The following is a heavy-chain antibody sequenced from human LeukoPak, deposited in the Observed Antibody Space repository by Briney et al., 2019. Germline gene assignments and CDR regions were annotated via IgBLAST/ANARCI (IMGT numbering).Heavy chain of an antibody. Sequence: ASVKVSCKASGYTFTSYGISWVRQAPGQGLEWMGWINGYNGDTSYAQKFQGRVTMTTDTSTSTAYMELRSLRSDDTAVYYCARDGAANIPRFDPWGQGTLVTVSS. D-gene: IGHD1-26*01. CDR3: ARDGAANIPRFDP. J-gene: IGHJ5*02. V-gene: IGHV1-18*01. CDR2: INGYNGDT. CDR1: GYTFTSYG.